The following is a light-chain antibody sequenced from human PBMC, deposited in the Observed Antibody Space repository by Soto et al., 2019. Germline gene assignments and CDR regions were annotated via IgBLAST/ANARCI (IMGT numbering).Light chain of an antibody. Sequence: QSALTQPASVSGSPGQSITISCTGTSSDVGGYNYVSWYQQYPGKAPKLMIYEVTNRPSGVSNRFSGSKSGNTASLTISGLQAEDEADYYCSSFASSIPLVFGGGTKLTVL. J-gene: IGLJ2*01. CDR1: SSDVGGYNY. V-gene: IGLV2-14*01. CDR2: EVT. CDR3: SSFASSIPLV.